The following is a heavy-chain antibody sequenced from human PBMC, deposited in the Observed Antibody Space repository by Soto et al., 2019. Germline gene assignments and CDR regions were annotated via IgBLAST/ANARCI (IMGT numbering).Heavy chain of an antibody. CDR2: IYYSGST. CDR3: ARDRAKWKDYYYYGMDV. J-gene: IGHJ6*02. Sequence: SETLSLTCTVSGGSISSGDDFWTWIRQPPGKGLEWIGYIYYSGSTYYNPSLTSRLTMSVDTSKNQFSLKLSSVTAADTAVYYCARDRAKWKDYYYYGMDVWGQGTTVTVSS. V-gene: IGHV4-30-4*01. CDR1: GGSISSGDDF. D-gene: IGHD1-20*01.